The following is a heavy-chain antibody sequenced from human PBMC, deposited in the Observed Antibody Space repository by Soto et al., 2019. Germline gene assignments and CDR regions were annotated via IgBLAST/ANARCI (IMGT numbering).Heavy chain of an antibody. CDR1: GGSISSGGYY. V-gene: IGHV4-31*03. D-gene: IGHD2-8*01. CDR2: IYYSGST. CDR3: ARDIMGTNYYYSGMDV. Sequence: PPETLSLTCTISGGSISSGGYYWSWIRQEPGKGLEWIGYIYYSGSTYYSPSLKSRVTISLDTSKNQFSLKLSSVTAADTAVYYCARDIMGTNYYYSGMDVWGQGTTVTVSS. J-gene: IGHJ6*02.